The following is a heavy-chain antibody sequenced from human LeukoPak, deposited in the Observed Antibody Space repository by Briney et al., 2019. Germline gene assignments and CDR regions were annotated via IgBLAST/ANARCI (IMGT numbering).Heavy chain of an antibody. J-gene: IGHJ6*03. Sequence: GGSLRLSCAASGFTFSSFSMNWVRQAPGKGLEWVSSISSSSSYIYYADSVKGRFTISRDNAKNSLYLQMNSLRAEDTAVYYCAKGSKGDLLEWLLAYYYYMDVWGKGTTVTVSS. CDR3: AKGSKGDLLEWLLAYYYYMDV. CDR2: ISSSSSYI. V-gene: IGHV3-21*01. CDR1: GFTFSSFS. D-gene: IGHD3-3*01.